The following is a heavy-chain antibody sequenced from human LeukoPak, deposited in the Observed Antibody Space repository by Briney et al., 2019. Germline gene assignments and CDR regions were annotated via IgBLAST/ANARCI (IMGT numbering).Heavy chain of an antibody. V-gene: IGHV3-7*01. D-gene: IGHD3-9*01. CDR3: ARDFLMNYDILTGYFRTPDWFDP. CDR2: IKQDGSEK. CDR1: GLTFSSYW. J-gene: IGHJ5*02. Sequence: GSLRLSCAASGLTFSSYWMSWVRPAPGKGLEWVANIKQDGSEKYYVDSVKGRFTISRDNAKNSLYLQMNSLRAEDTAVYYCARDFLMNYDILTGYFRTPDWFDPWGQGTLVTVSS.